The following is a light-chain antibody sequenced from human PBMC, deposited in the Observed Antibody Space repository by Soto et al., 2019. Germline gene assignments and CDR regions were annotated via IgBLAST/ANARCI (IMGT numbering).Light chain of an antibody. J-gene: IGKJ2*01. V-gene: IGKV1-17*03. CDR2: AAS. CDR3: LQHDTSPYT. CDR1: QDITNY. Sequence: DIQMTQSPSAMSASVGDEVTITCRASQDITNYLVWFQQKPGKVPKRLIYAASDLQSGVPARFSGSGSGTEFTLTISSLQAEDFASYHCLQHDTSPYTFGQGTKLEIK.